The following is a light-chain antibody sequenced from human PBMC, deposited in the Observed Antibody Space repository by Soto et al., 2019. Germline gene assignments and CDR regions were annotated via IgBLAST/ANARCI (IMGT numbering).Light chain of an antibody. J-gene: IGKJ1*01. CDR2: GAS. CDR1: QSVSSNY. Sequence: EIVLTQSPGTLSLSPGERATLSCRASQSVSSNYLAWYQQKPGQAPRLLIYGASSRATGIPDRFSGSGSGTGFTLTISRLEPEDFAVYYCQQYISSPRTFGQGTKVDIK. V-gene: IGKV3-20*01. CDR3: QQYISSPRT.